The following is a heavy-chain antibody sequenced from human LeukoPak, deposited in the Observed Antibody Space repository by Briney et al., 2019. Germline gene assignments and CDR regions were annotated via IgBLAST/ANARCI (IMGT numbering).Heavy chain of an antibody. CDR1: GGSFSGYY. J-gene: IGHJ4*02. CDR2: INHSGST. V-gene: IGHV4-34*01. Sequence: SETLSLTCAVYGGSFSGYYWSWIRQPPGKGLEWIGEINHSGSTNYNPSLKSRVTISVDTSKNQFPLKLSSVTAADTAVYFCAGMVPAGTHNYWGQGLLVTVSS. CDR3: AGMVPAGTHNY. D-gene: IGHD2-2*01.